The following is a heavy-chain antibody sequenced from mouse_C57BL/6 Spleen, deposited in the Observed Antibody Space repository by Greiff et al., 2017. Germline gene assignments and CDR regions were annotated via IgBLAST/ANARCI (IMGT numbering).Heavy chain of an antibody. CDR3: ASYGSSLYWYFDV. Sequence: VQLQQPGAELVKPGASVTLSCKASGYTFTSYWMHWVKPRPGRGLEWIGRIDPNSGGTKYNEKFKSKATLTVDKPSSTAYMQLSSLTSEDSAVYYCASYGSSLYWYFDVWGTGTTVTVSS. CDR1: GYTFTSYW. CDR2: IDPNSGGT. J-gene: IGHJ1*03. V-gene: IGHV1-72*01. D-gene: IGHD1-1*01.